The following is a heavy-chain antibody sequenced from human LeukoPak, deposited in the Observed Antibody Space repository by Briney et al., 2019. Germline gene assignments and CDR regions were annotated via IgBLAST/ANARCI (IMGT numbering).Heavy chain of an antibody. J-gene: IGHJ4*02. CDR3: TRDGGSWSHLDF. D-gene: IGHD2-15*01. CDR1: GFIFGDCA. V-gene: IGHV3-73*01. CDR2: IDTRDKRSAT. Sequence: GGSLKLPCAGSGFIFGDCAIHWVRQASGKGLEWVGRIDTRDKRSATAYAASVRGRFTISRDDSKSTAYLQMSGLKSEDTAVYFCTRDGGSWSHLDFWGQGALVTVSS.